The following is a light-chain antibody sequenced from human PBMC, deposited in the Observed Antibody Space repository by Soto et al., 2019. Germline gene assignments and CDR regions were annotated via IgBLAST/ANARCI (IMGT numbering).Light chain of an antibody. J-gene: IGKJ1*01. Sequence: EIVMTQSPATLSVSPGERATLSCRASQSVSSNLAWYQQKPGQAPRLLIYGASTRATGIPARFSGSGSGTEFTLTISSLQSEDFAGYYWQQDNNWPWTFGQGTKVEIK. CDR1: QSVSSN. CDR2: GAS. V-gene: IGKV3-15*01. CDR3: QQDNNWPWT.